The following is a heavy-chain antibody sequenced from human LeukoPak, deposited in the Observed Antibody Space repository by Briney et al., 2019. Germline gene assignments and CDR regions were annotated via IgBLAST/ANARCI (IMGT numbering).Heavy chain of an antibody. D-gene: IGHD3-22*01. J-gene: IGHJ5*02. CDR3: ARDGEGYYDSSGYSIADNWFDP. V-gene: IGHV4-4*02. Sequence: SEPLSLTCAVSGGSISSSNWWSWVRQPPGTGLEWIGEIYHSGSTNYNPSLKSQVTISVDKSKNQFSLKLSSVTAADTAVYYCARDGEGYYDSSGYSIADNWFDPWGQGTLVTVSS. CDR2: IYHSGST. CDR1: GGSISSSNW.